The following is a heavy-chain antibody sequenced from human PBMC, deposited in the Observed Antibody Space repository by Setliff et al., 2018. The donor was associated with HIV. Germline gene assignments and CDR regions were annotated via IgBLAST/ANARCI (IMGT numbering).Heavy chain of an antibody. J-gene: IGHJ6*03. CDR2: ISYSGSTI. D-gene: IGHD3-9*01. Sequence: GESLKISCAASGFTFSDYYMSWIRQAPGKGLEWVSYISYSGSTIYYADSVKGRITISRDNAKNSLYLQMNSLRAEDTAVYYCARPFTGYSITHYYYMDVWGKGTTVTVS. CDR1: GFTFSDYY. V-gene: IGHV3-11*04. CDR3: ARPFTGYSITHYYYMDV.